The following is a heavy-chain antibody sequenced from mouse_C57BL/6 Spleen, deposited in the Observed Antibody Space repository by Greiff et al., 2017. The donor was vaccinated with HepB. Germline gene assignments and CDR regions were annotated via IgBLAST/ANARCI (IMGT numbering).Heavy chain of an antibody. CDR2: INPNNGGT. V-gene: IGHV1-26*01. D-gene: IGHD2-4*01. CDR1: GYTFTDYY. J-gene: IGHJ2*01. Sequence: EVQLQQSGPELVKPGASVKISCKASGYTFTDYYMNWVKQSHGKSLEWIGDINPNNGGTSYNQKFKGKATLTVNKSSSTAYMELRSLTSEDSAVYYCARGIYYDYDVDYFDYWGQGTTLTVSS. CDR3: ARGIYYDYDVDYFDY.